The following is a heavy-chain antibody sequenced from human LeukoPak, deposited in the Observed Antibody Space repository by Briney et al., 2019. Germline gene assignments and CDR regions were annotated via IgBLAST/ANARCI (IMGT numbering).Heavy chain of an antibody. CDR3: ARGSSSGYSVYDLGAGAFDI. Sequence: ASVKVSCKASGYTFIGFYVHWMRQAPGQGPEWLGWIKPNSGATDYAHKIQGRVTMTRDTSISTAYMELSSLRSDDTAVYYCARGSSSGYSVYDLGAGAFDIWGQGTMVTVSS. V-gene: IGHV1-2*02. D-gene: IGHD5/OR15-5a*01. CDR1: GYTFIGFY. J-gene: IGHJ3*02. CDR2: IKPNSGAT.